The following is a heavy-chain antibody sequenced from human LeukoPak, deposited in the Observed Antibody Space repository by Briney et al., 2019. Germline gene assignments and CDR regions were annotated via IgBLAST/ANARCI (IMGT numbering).Heavy chain of an antibody. CDR1: GYTFTGYY. J-gene: IGHJ3*02. Sequence: ASVKVSCKASGYTFTGYYMHWVRQAPGQGLEWMGWINPNSGGTNYAQKFQGRVTITADESTSTAYMELSSLRSEDTAVYYCARVVVVVPAAIHDAFDIWGQGTMVTVSS. CDR2: INPNSGGT. D-gene: IGHD2-2*01. CDR3: ARVVVVVPAAIHDAFDI. V-gene: IGHV1-2*02.